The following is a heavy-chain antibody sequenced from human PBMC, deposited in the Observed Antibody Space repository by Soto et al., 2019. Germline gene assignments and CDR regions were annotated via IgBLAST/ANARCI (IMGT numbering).Heavy chain of an antibody. Sequence: GGSLRLSYAASGFTFSSYGMHWVRQAPGKGLEWVAVISYDGSNKYYADSVKGRFTISRDNSKNTLYLQMNSLRAEDTAVYYCAKDKPNNWFDPWGQGTLVTVSS. V-gene: IGHV3-30*18. CDR1: GFTFSSYG. J-gene: IGHJ5*02. CDR3: AKDKPNNWFDP. CDR2: ISYDGSNK.